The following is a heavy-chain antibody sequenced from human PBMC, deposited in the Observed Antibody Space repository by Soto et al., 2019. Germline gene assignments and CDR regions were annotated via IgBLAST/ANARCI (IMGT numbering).Heavy chain of an antibody. CDR2: IYYSGST. J-gene: IGHJ3*02. CDR3: ARDPHYYENAFDI. Sequence: PSETLSLTCTVSGGSISSYYWSWIRQPPGKGLEWIGYIYYSGSTNYNPSLKSRVTISVDTSKNQSSLKLSSVTAADTAVYYCARDPHYYENAFDIWGQGTMVTVSS. D-gene: IGHD3-3*01. V-gene: IGHV4-59*01. CDR1: GGSISSYY.